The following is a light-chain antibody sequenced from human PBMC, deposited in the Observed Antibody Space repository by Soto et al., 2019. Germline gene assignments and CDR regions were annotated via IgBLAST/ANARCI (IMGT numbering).Light chain of an antibody. J-gene: IGLJ1*01. Sequence: QSALTQPASVSGSPGQSISISCTGTGNDVGGYTFVSWYQQHPDKVPKLVIFDVNRRPSGVSDRFSGSKSVNAASLTISGLQAEDEADYYCCSYSATNTYVFGPGTKVTV. CDR3: CSYSATNTYV. CDR1: GNDVGGYTF. CDR2: DVN. V-gene: IGLV2-14*03.